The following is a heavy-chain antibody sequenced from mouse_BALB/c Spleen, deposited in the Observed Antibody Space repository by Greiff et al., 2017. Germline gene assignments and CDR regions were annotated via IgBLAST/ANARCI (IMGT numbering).Heavy chain of an antibody. D-gene: IGHD2-1*01. J-gene: IGHJ4*01. Sequence: QVQLQQSGAELVKPGASVKLSCKASGYTFTSYWMHWVKQRPGQGLEWIGEINPSNGRTNYNEKFKSKATLTVDKSSSTAYMQLSSLTSEDSAVYYCANYGNPMDYWGQGTSVTVSS. V-gene: IGHV1S81*02. CDR2: INPSNGRT. CDR1: GYTFTSYW. CDR3: ANYGNPMDY.